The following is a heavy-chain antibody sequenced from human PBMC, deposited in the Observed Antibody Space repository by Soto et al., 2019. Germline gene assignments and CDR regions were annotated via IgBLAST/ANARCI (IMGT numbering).Heavy chain of an antibody. D-gene: IGHD2-2*02. CDR3: AKDASSTSCYKTQTRRKRVENWFDP. J-gene: IGHJ5*02. Sequence: LRLSCAASGFTFSSYAMSWVRQAPGKGLEWVSAISGSGGSTYYADSVKGRFTISRDNSKNTLCLQMNSLRAEDTAVNYCAKDASSTSCYKTQTRRKRVENWFDPWGQGTLVTVSS. V-gene: IGHV3-23*01. CDR2: ISGSGGST. CDR1: GFTFSSYA.